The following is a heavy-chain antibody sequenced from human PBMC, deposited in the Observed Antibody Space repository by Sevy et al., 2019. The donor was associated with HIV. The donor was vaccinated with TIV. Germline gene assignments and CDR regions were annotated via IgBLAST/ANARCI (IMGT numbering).Heavy chain of an antibody. CDR2: INNSSSYI. CDR1: GLRFSNYN. V-gene: IGHV3-21*01. Sequence: GGSLRLSCAASGLRFSNYNMNWVRQAPGQGLEWVACINNSSSYIYYLDSVKGRFTISRDNAKNSLYLQMNSLRAEDTAVYYCASEKEQLVLWPYYGMDVWGQGTTVTVSS. D-gene: IGHD6-13*01. J-gene: IGHJ6*02. CDR3: ASEKEQLVLWPYYGMDV.